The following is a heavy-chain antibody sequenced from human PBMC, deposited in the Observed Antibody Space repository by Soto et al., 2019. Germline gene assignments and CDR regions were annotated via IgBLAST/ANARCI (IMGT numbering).Heavy chain of an antibody. V-gene: IGHV4-59*01. Sequence: SETLSLTCTVSGGSISSYYWSWIRQPPGKGLEWIGYIYYSGSTNYNPSLKSRVTISVDTSKNQFSLKLSSVTAADTAVYYCGRGRKQWRWDYYYGMDVWGQGTTVTVSS. D-gene: IGHD6-19*01. CDR2: IYYSGST. J-gene: IGHJ6*02. CDR1: GGSISSYY. CDR3: GRGRKQWRWDYYYGMDV.